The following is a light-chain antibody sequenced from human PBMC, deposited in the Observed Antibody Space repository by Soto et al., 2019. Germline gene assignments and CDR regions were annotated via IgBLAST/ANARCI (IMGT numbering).Light chain of an antibody. J-gene: IGKJ4*01. CDR1: QAVSSW. Sequence: DIQMTQSPSSVSASVGDRVTITCRASQAVSSWLAWYQQEPGRAPKLLIYSASSLQNGAPSRFTGSGSGTDFTLTITSLQPDDTAIYYCQQARSFPLTFGGGTKVDIK. CDR2: SAS. CDR3: QQARSFPLT. V-gene: IGKV1-12*01.